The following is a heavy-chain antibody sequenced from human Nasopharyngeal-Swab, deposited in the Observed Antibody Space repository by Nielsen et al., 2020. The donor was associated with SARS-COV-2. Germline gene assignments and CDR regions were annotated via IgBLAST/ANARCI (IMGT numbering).Heavy chain of an antibody. CDR2: IYYSGNT. Sequence: SETLSLTCSVSGGSISSSYYYWGWIRQPPGKGLEWIGSIYYSGNTYYNPSLRGRVTISLDTAKNQLSLKLTSVTAADMAVYYCGRDLQQVASWGQGILVTVSS. V-gene: IGHV4-39*07. CDR3: GRDLQQVAS. CDR1: GGSISSSYYY. D-gene: IGHD1-1*01. J-gene: IGHJ5*02.